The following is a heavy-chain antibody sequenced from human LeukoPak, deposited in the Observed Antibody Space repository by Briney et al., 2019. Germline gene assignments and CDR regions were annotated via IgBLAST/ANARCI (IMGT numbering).Heavy chain of an antibody. J-gene: IGHJ5*02. CDR3: ARDTVGATTHWFDP. Sequence: GASVKVSCKASGGTFSNYAISWVRQAPAQGLEWMGGIIPIFGTANYAQKFRGRVTITADESTSTAYMELRSLRSDDTAVYYCARDTVGATTHWFDPWGQGTLVTVSS. CDR1: GGTFSNYA. CDR2: IIPIFGTA. V-gene: IGHV1-69*13. D-gene: IGHD1-26*01.